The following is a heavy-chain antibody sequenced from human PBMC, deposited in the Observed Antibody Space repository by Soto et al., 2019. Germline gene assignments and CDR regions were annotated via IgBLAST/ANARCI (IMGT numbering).Heavy chain of an antibody. CDR3: ARQLIY. D-gene: IGHD6-13*01. CDR1: GGSISSSY. Sequence: QVQLQESGPGLVKPSETLSLTCTVSGGSISSSYWSWIRQPPGKGLEWIGYIYDSGSTYYNSYIKSRVTMSGDTSKNQFSVHLRSVPAADTAEYYCARQLIYWGQGSPVTVSS. CDR2: IYDSGST. V-gene: IGHV4-59*08. J-gene: IGHJ4*02.